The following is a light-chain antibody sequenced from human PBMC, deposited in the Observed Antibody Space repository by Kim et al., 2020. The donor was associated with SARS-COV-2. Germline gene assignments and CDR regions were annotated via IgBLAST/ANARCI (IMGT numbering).Light chain of an antibody. CDR3: QQANNLHFT. J-gene: IGKJ3*01. CDR1: QKVNRW. Sequence: ASVGDSVAITCRASQKVNRWVAWYQQKPGKAPKLLIYAAASLQSGVPSRFSGSGSGTDFSLTISSMQPEDSATYYCQQANNLHFTFGPGTKVDIK. V-gene: IGKV1-12*02. CDR2: AAA.